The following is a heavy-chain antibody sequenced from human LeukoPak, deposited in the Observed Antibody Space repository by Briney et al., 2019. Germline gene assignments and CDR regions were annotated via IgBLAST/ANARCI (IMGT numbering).Heavy chain of an antibody. V-gene: IGHV1-69*13. D-gene: IGHD2-2*01. Sequence: GASVTVSCKASGGTFSSYAISWVRQAPGQGLEWMGGIIPIFGTANYAQKFQGRVTITADESTSTAYMELSSLRSEDTAVYYCARDPLISTSWSLDYWGQGTLVTVSS. J-gene: IGHJ4*02. CDR1: GGTFSSYA. CDR2: IIPIFGTA. CDR3: ARDPLISTSWSLDY.